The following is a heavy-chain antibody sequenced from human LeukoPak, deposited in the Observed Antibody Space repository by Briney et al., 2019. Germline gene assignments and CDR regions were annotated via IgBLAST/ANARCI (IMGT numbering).Heavy chain of an antibody. CDR1: GFTVSSNS. V-gene: IGHV3-53*01. CDR2: IYSGGST. J-gene: IGHJ4*02. D-gene: IGHD4/OR15-4a*01. CDR3: ARRAGAYSHPYDY. Sequence: GGSLRLSCTVSGFTVSSNSMSWVRQAPGKGLEWVSFIYSGGSTHYSDSVKGRFTISRDNSKNTLYLQMKSLRAEDTAVYYCARRAGAYSHPYDYWGQGTLVTVSS.